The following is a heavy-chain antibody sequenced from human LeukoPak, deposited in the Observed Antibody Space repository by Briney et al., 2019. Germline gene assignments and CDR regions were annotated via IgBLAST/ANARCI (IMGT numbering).Heavy chain of an antibody. Sequence: GGSLRLSCAASGFTFDDYAMHWVRQAPGKGLVWVSVIYTDGSSTTYADSVKGRFTISRDNARNTLYLQMNSLRAEDTAIYYCARGLLGIDYWGQGTLVTVSS. D-gene: IGHD2-21*02. CDR1: GFTFDDYA. V-gene: IGHV3-74*01. J-gene: IGHJ4*02. CDR2: IYTDGSST. CDR3: ARGLLGIDY.